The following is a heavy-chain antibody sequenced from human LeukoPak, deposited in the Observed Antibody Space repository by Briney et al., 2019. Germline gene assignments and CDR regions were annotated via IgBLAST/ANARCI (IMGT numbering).Heavy chain of an antibody. CDR2: IYSGGST. V-gene: IGHV3-53*01. CDR3: ARSGVYDSSGYMDY. J-gene: IGHJ4*02. Sequence: GGSLRLSCAASGFTVSSNYMSWVRQAPGKGLEWVSVIYSGGSTYYADSVKGRFTISRDNSKNTLYLQTNTLRAEDTAVYYCARSGVYDSSGYMDYWGQGTLVTVSS. D-gene: IGHD3-22*01. CDR1: GFTVSSNY.